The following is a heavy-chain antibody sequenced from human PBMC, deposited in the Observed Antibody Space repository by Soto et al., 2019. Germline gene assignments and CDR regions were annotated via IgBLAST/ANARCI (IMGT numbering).Heavy chain of an antibody. CDR3: ARDLEGWGPDY. CDR1: GFPFSSHG. Sequence: GGSLRLSCAAPGFPFSSHGMYWVRQAPGKGLEWVAVIWFDGSNEYYADSVKGRFTISRDNSKNTLYLQMNSLRAEDSALYYCARDLEGWGPDYWSQGTLVTVSS. V-gene: IGHV3-33*07. J-gene: IGHJ4*02. D-gene: IGHD7-27*01. CDR2: IWFDGSNE.